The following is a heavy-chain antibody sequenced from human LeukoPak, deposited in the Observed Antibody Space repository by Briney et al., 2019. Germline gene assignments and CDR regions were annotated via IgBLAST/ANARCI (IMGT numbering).Heavy chain of an antibody. CDR2: IIPIFGTA. J-gene: IGHJ6*02. Sequence: GASVKVSCRASGGTFSSYAISWVRQAPGQGLEWMGGIIPIFGTANYAQKFQGRVTITADQFTSTAYMELSSLRSEDTAVYYCARGAVPEYYYYGMDVWGQGTTVTVSS. V-gene: IGHV1-69*13. CDR1: GGTFSSYA. CDR3: ARGAVPEYYYYGMDV.